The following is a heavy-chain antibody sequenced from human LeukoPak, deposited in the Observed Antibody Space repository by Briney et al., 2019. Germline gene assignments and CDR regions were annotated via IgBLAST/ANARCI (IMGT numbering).Heavy chain of an antibody. Sequence: GGCLRLSCAASGFTFSNIAMSWVRQAPGKGLEWVSAISGSGGSTYYADSVKGRFTISRDNSKNTLYLQMNSLRADDTAVYYCAKGPWDSWYSDYWGQGTLVTVSS. J-gene: IGHJ4*02. V-gene: IGHV3-23*01. CDR2: ISGSGGST. CDR1: GFTFSNIA. D-gene: IGHD6-13*01. CDR3: AKGPWDSWYSDY.